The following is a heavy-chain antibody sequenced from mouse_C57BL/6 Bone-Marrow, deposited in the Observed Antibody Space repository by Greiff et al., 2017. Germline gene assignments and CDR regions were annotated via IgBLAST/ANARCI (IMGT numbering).Heavy chain of an antibody. CDR3: ARDKGLYAMDN. Sequence: EVQVVESEGGLVQPGSSMKLSCTASGFTFSDYYMAWVRQVPEKGLEWVANINYDGSSTYYLDSLKSRFIISRDNAKNILYLQMSSLKSEDTATYYCARDKGLYAMDNWGQGTSVTVSS. CDR1: GFTFSDYY. D-gene: IGHD3-3*01. V-gene: IGHV5-16*01. CDR2: INYDGSST. J-gene: IGHJ4*01.